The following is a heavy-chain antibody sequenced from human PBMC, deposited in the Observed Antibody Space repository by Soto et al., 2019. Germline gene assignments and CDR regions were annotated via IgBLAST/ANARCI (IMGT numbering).Heavy chain of an antibody. CDR1: GFSFNTVS. V-gene: IGHV3-21*01. CDR2: ISSYSTFV. CDR3: ARGGPYDYYYYYMDV. J-gene: IGHJ6*03. Sequence: GGSLSLSCAASGFSFNTVSMNWVRQAPGQGLEWVSSISSYSTFVYYADSVKGRFTIARDDAKNSLYLQMNSLGADDTAVYYCARGGPYDYYYYYMDVWGKGTTVTVSS. D-gene: IGHD5-12*01.